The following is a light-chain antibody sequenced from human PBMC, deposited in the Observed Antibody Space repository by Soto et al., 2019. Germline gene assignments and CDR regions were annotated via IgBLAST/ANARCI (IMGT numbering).Light chain of an antibody. CDR3: QQYDSSPWT. CDR2: GAS. Sequence: ESVLTQSPGTLSLSPGERATLSCRASQSVRSSFLAWYQLKPGQAPRLLIYGASSRAPGIPDRFSGSGSGTDFTLTITRLEPEDFAVYYCQQYDSSPWTFGQGTKVEIK. CDR1: QSVRSSF. V-gene: IGKV3-20*01. J-gene: IGKJ1*01.